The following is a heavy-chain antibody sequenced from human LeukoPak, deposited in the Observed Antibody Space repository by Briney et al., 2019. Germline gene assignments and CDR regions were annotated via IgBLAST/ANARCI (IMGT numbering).Heavy chain of an antibody. D-gene: IGHD6-13*01. CDR1: GFTFSSYW. Sequence: GGSLRLSCAASGFTFSSYWMSWVRQAPGKGLEWVANIKQDGSEKYYVDSVKGRFTISRDNAKNSLYLQMNSLRAEDTAVYYCARDGIAAAGRDFDYWGEGTLVTVCS. CDR2: IKQDGSEK. CDR3: ARDGIAAAGRDFDY. J-gene: IGHJ4*02. V-gene: IGHV3-7*01.